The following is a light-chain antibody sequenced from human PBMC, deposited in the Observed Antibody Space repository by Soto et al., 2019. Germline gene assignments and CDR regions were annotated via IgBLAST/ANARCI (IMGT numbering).Light chain of an antibody. CDR2: GVS. Sequence: EIVMTQSPATLSVSPGERATLSFRASRSVSSNLAWYQQKPGQATRLLIYGVSTRANGVPARFSGSGSGTEFTLTISSLQSEDSAVYYCQQYKNWLALTFGGGTKVDIK. V-gene: IGKV3-15*01. CDR3: QQYKNWLALT. CDR1: RSVSSN. J-gene: IGKJ4*01.